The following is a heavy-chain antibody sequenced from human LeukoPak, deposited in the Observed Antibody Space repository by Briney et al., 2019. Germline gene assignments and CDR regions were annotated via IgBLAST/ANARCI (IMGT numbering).Heavy chain of an antibody. CDR1: GGSISTGDYY. J-gene: IGHJ4*02. CDR3: ARGHVWGSYRFDY. CDR2: IYYSGST. V-gene: IGHV4-30-4*08. D-gene: IGHD3-16*02. Sequence: PSETLSLTCTVSGGSISTGDYYWSWIRQPPGKGLEWIGYIYYSGSTYCNPSLKSRVTISVDTSKNQFSLKLSSVTAADTAVYYCARGHVWGSYRFDYWGQGTLVTVSS.